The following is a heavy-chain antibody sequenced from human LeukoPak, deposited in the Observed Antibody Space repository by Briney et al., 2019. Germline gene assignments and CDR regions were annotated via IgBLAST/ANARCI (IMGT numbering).Heavy chain of an antibody. Sequence: QPGGSLRLSCAASGFTFTTYAMSWVHQAPGKGLEWVSAISNTGDSTYHADSVKGRFTISRDNSKNTLFLQMNSLRAEDTAVYYCAKDNDPRAYSAYDSYDYWGQGTLVTVSS. CDR1: GFTFTTYA. D-gene: IGHD5-12*01. V-gene: IGHV3-23*01. CDR3: AKDNDPRAYSAYDSYDY. CDR2: ISNTGDST. J-gene: IGHJ4*02.